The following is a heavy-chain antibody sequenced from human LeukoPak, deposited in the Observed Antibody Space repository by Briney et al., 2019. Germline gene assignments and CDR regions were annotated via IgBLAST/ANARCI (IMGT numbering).Heavy chain of an antibody. D-gene: IGHD6-13*01. CDR1: GGSISSYY. J-gene: IGHJ1*01. CDR3: ARSYSSNWYDHFHH. CDR2: IYYSGST. Sequence: PSEILSLTCTVSGGSISSYYWSWIRQPPGKGLEWIAYIYYSGSTSYNPSLKSRVTISLDTSKNQFSLKVRSVTAADTAVYYCARSYSSNWYDHFHHWGQGTLVTVSS. V-gene: IGHV4-59*01.